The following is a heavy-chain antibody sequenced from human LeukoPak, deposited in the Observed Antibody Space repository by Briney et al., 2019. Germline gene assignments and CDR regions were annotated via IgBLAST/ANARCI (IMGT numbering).Heavy chain of an antibody. V-gene: IGHV3-30*18. J-gene: IGHJ5*02. D-gene: IGHD3-16*01. Sequence: PGGSLRLSCAASGFTFSSYGMHWVRQAPGKGLEWVAVISYDGSNKYYADSVKGRFTISRDNSKNTLYLQMNSLRAEDTAVYCCAKGRLGNNWFDPWGQGTLVTVSS. CDR1: GFTFSSYG. CDR2: ISYDGSNK. CDR3: AKGRLGNNWFDP.